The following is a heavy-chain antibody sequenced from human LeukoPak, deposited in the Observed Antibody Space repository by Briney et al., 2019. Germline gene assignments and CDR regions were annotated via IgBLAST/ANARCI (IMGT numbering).Heavy chain of an antibody. CDR2: IKQDGSEK. Sequence: GGPLTLSCAASGFPFSRYWMSWLRQAPGEALEWVANIKQDGSEKYYVDSVKSRFTIPRDNAKNSLYLQMNSLGAEDTAGYCCARMLLWFRELSDYMDVWGKGTTVTVSS. J-gene: IGHJ6*03. CDR1: GFPFSRYW. V-gene: IGHV3-7*01. CDR3: ARMLLWFRELSDYMDV. D-gene: IGHD3-10*01.